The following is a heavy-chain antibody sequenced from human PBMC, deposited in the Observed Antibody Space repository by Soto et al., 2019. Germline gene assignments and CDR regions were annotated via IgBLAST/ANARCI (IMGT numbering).Heavy chain of an antibody. CDR3: AKPFCTSGNCARGYFEN. J-gene: IGHJ4*02. CDR2: ISYDGSQK. D-gene: IGHD2-2*01. Sequence: VGSLRLSCAASGCTFKSHGMHCVRHAPGKGLEWVAVISYDGSQKYYADSVKGRFTISRDDSKSTVVLQMNSLGVEDTALYRCAKPFCTSGNCARGYFENWGQGTLVIVSS. CDR1: GCTFKSHG. V-gene: IGHV3-30*18.